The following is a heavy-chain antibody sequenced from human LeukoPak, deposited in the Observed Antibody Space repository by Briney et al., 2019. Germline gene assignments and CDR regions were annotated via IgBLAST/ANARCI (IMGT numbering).Heavy chain of an antibody. V-gene: IGHV4-34*01. CDR2: INHSGST. Sequence: PSETLSLTCAVYGGSFSGYYWSWIRQPPGKGLEWIGEINHSGSTNYNPSLKSRVTISVDTSKNQFSLKLSSVTAADTAVYYCAGFPKVVDLRGYYYYGMDVWGKGATVTVSS. CDR3: AGFPKVVDLRGYYYYGMDV. D-gene: IGHD3-10*01. J-gene: IGHJ6*04. CDR1: GGSFSGYY.